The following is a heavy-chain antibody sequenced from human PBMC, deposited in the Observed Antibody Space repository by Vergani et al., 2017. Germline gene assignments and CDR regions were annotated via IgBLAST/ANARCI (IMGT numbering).Heavy chain of an antibody. Sequence: QVQLQQWGAGLLKPSETLSLTCAVYGGSFSGYYWSWIRQPPGKGLEWIGGINHSGSTNYNPSLKSRVTISVDTSKNQFSLTLSSVTAADTAVYYCARGDDWYFDLWGRGTLVTVSS. J-gene: IGHJ2*01. CDR1: GGSFSGYY. V-gene: IGHV4-34*01. CDR2: INHSGST. CDR3: ARGDDWYFDL.